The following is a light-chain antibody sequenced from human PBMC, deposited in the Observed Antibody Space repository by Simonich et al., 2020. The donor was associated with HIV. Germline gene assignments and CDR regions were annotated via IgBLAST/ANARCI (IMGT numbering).Light chain of an antibody. Sequence: EIVMTQSPDSLAVSLGERAIINCKSSQSVLYSSNNKNYLAWYQQKQGQPPKLLIYWASTRESGVPDRFSGSGSGTDFTLRISRVEAEDVGVYYCMQSIQLLYTFGQGTKLEIK. V-gene: IGKV4-1*01. J-gene: IGKJ2*01. CDR2: WAS. CDR3: MQSIQLLYT. CDR1: QSVLYSSNNKNY.